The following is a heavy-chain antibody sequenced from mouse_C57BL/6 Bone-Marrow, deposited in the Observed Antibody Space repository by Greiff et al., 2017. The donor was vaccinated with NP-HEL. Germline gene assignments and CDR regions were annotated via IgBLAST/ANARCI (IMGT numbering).Heavy chain of an antibody. J-gene: IGHJ2*01. Sequence: VQLQQSGPELVKPGASVKISCKASGYSFTGYYMNWVKQSPEKSLEWIGEINPSTGGTTYNQKFKAKATLTVDKSSSTAYMQLKSLTSEDSAVYYCATKLGRYFDYWGQGTTLTVSS. D-gene: IGHD4-1*01. V-gene: IGHV1-42*01. CDR3: ATKLGRYFDY. CDR2: INPSTGGT. CDR1: GYSFTGYY.